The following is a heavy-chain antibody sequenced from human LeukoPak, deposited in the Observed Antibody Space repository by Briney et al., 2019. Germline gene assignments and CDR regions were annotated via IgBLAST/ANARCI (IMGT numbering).Heavy chain of an antibody. CDR1: GGTFSSYA. Sequence: SVKVSCKASGGTFSSYAISWVRQAPGQGLEWMGGIIPIFGTANYAQKFQGRVTITADKSTSTAYMELSSLRSEDTAVYYCARGGSGSYYNGLHYFDYWGQGTLVTVSS. CDR3: ARGGSGSYYNGLHYFDY. D-gene: IGHD3-10*01. V-gene: IGHV1-69*06. CDR2: IIPIFGTA. J-gene: IGHJ4*02.